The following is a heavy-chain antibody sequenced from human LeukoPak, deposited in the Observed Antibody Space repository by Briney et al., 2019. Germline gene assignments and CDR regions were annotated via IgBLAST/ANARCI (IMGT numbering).Heavy chain of an antibody. D-gene: IGHD3-22*01. CDR2: IYYSGST. CDR3: GIAVENSGYNYYLDY. V-gene: IGHV4-31*03. CDR1: RCSISSGGYY. Sequence: TVSLTYTVSRCSISSGGYYWSWIRQPPAKGLKWIGYIYYSGSTYYIPSLKSRFTISVDTSKNQFSMKLSSVTAAGTAVYYCGIAVENSGYNYYLDYWGQGTLVTVSS. J-gene: IGHJ4*03.